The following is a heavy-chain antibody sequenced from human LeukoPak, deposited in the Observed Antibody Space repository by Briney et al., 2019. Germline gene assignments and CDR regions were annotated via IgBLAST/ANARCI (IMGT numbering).Heavy chain of an antibody. CDR3: ARALDYGDYYFDY. CDR1: GYTFTSYD. V-gene: IGHV1-8*01. D-gene: IGHD4-17*01. Sequence: GASVKVSCKASGYTFTSYDINWVRQATGQGLEWMGWMNPNSGDTGYAQKFQGRVTMTRNTSISTAYMELSSLRSEDTAVYYCARALDYGDYYFDYSGQGTLVTVSS. J-gene: IGHJ4*02. CDR2: MNPNSGDT.